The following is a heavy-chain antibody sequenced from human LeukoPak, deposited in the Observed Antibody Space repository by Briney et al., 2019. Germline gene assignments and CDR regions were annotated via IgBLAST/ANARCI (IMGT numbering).Heavy chain of an antibody. CDR2: ISPSNGNT. J-gene: IGHJ4*02. Sequence: ASVTVSCMPSGYTFSSYSISWVRQAPAQGLEWMGWISPSNGNTNYAQKLQDRGTMTTDTSTRTVYMELRSLRSDDTAVYYCARDSGWELEQFYFDYWGQGTLVTVSS. D-gene: IGHD1/OR15-1a*01. CDR3: ARDSGWELEQFYFDY. V-gene: IGHV1-18*01. CDR1: GYTFSSYS.